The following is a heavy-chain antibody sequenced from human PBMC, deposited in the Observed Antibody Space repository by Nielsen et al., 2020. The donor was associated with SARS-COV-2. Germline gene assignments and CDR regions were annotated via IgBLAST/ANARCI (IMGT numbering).Heavy chain of an antibody. CDR3: ARDKFGAFDY. D-gene: IGHD3-10*01. J-gene: IGHJ4*02. V-gene: IGHV3-7*01. CDR1: GFTFSGYR. Sequence: GGSLRLSCAASGFTFSGYRMSWVRQAPGKGLEWVANIKQDGSEKYYVDSVKGRFTISRDNAKNSLYLQMNSLRAEDTAVYYWARDKFGAFDYWGQGTLVTVSS. CDR2: IKQDGSEK.